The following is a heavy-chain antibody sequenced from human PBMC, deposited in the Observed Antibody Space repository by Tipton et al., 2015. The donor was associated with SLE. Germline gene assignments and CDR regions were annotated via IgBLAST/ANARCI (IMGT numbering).Heavy chain of an antibody. J-gene: IGHJ4*02. V-gene: IGHV1-18*01. CDR1: GYTFTNYG. CDR3: ARECSGTGCLDY. CDR2: ISPNNDDT. D-gene: IGHD2-8*02. Sequence: QVQLVQSGAEVRKPGASVKVSCKASGYTFTNYGISWVRQAPGQGLEWMGWISPNNDDTKYAQTFQGRVTMTTDTSTSTSYMALRSPRSDDTAIYYCARECSGTGCLDYWGQGTLVTVSS.